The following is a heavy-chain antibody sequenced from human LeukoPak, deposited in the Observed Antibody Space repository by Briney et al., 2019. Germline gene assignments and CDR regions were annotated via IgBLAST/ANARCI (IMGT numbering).Heavy chain of an antibody. CDR2: ISSSSSYI. CDR3: ASGIVGATTMYFDY. D-gene: IGHD1-26*01. V-gene: IGHV3-21*01. CDR1: GFTFSSYS. Sequence: GGSLRLSCAASGFTFSSYSMNWVRQAPGEGLELVSSISSSSSYIYYADSVKGRFTISRDNAKNSLYLQMNSLRAEDTAVYYCASGIVGATTMYFDYWGQGTLVTVSS. J-gene: IGHJ4*02.